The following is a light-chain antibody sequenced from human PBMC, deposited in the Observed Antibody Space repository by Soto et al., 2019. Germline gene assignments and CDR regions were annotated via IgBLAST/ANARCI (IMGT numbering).Light chain of an antibody. V-gene: IGKV1-39*01. CDR1: QSISSY. CDR3: QQSYSTLYT. Sequence: DIQMTQSPSSLSASVGDRVTITCRASQSISSYLNWYQQKPGKAPKLLIYAASSLQSGVPSRFSGSGSGTDFTLTISSLQPEDFATYYCQQSYSTLYTFGHGTKREIK. J-gene: IGKJ2*01. CDR2: AAS.